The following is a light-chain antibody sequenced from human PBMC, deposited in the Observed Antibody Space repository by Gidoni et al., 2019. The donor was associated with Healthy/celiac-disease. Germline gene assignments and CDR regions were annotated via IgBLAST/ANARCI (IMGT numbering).Light chain of an antibody. CDR1: KSIRSY. CDR3: QQSYSTPRT. V-gene: IGKV1-39*01. Sequence: DIQMTQSPSSLSASVGDRVTITSRGSKSIRSYFNWYQHKPGKAPKLLIYAASSLQSGVPSRFGGSGSRNDFTLIISSLQHEDFANYCCQQSYSTPRTFGQGTKVEIK. J-gene: IGKJ1*01. CDR2: AAS.